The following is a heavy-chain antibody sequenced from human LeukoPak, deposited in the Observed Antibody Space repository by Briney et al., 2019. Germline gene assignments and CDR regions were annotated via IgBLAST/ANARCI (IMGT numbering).Heavy chain of an antibody. CDR2: SYHSGST. Sequence: SETLSLTCTVSGYSISSGYYWGWIRQPPGKGLEWIGSSYHSGSTYYNPSLKSRVTISVDTSKNHFSLRLSSVTAADTAVYYCARDPEVGGSSGFDYWGQGTLVTVSS. CDR1: GYSISSGYY. D-gene: IGHD3-22*01. J-gene: IGHJ4*02. CDR3: ARDPEVGGSSGFDY. V-gene: IGHV4-38-2*02.